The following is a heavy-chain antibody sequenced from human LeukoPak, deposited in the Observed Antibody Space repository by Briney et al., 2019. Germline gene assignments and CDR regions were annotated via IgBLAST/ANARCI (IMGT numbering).Heavy chain of an antibody. CDR2: IYYSGST. CDR1: GGSISSSSYY. V-gene: IGHV4-39*07. CDR3: AREVAAADNWFDP. Sequence: SETLSLTCTVSGGSISSSSYYWGWIRQPPVKGLEWIGSIYYSGSTYYNPSLKSRVTISVDTSKNQFSLKLSSVTAADTAVYYCAREVAAADNWFDPWGQGTLVTVSS. D-gene: IGHD6-13*01. J-gene: IGHJ5*02.